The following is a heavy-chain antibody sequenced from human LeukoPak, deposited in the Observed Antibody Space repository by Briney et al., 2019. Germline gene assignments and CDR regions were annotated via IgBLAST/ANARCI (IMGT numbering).Heavy chain of an antibody. CDR2: INPSGGST. J-gene: IGHJ4*02. Sequence: ASVKVSCKASGGTFSSYAISWVRQAPGQGLEWMGIINPSGGSTSYAQKFQGRVTMTRDMSTSTVYMELSSLRSEDTAVYYCARGGTVVANDYWGQGTLVTVSS. D-gene: IGHD2-15*01. CDR3: ARGGTVVANDY. V-gene: IGHV1-46*01. CDR1: GGTFSSYA.